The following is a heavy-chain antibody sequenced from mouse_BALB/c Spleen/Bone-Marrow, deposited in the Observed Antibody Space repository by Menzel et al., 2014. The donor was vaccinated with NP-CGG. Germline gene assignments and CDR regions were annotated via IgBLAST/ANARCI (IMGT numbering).Heavy chain of an antibody. J-gene: IGHJ1*01. D-gene: IGHD1-1*01. Sequence: EVKLVESGAVLPRPGASVRMSCKASGYTFTSFWMHWVKQRPGQGLEWIGAVYPGNNDTNYDQNFKGKAKLTAVTSTSTAYMEFSSLTNEDSAVYYCTRYYYGGRDWYFDVWGAGTTVTVSS. CDR2: VYPGNNDT. CDR3: TRYYYGGRDWYFDV. V-gene: IGHV1-5*01. CDR1: GYTFTSFW.